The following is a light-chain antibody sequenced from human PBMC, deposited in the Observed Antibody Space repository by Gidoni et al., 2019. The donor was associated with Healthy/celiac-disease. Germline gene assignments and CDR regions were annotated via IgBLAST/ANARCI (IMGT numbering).Light chain of an antibody. CDR1: QTISSY. Sequence: DIQMTQSPASLSASVGDRVTITGRASQTISSYLHWYQQKPGTAPKLLIYAASSLQSGVPSRFSGSGSGTDFTLTISSRQPEDFATYYCQQSYSTPPTFGGXTKVEIK. CDR3: QQSYSTPPT. V-gene: IGKV1-39*01. CDR2: AAS. J-gene: IGKJ4*01.